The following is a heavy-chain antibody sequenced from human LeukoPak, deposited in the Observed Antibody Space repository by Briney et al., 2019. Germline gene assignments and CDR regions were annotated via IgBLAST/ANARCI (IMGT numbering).Heavy chain of an antibody. J-gene: IGHJ3*02. Sequence: GGSLRLSCAASGFTFSSYSMNWVRQAPGEGLEWVSSISSSSSYIYYADSVKGRFTISRDNAKNSLYLQMNSLRAEDTAVYYCALIEYSSSDDAFDIWGQGTMVTVSS. CDR3: ALIEYSSSDDAFDI. CDR2: ISSSSSYI. CDR1: GFTFSSYS. V-gene: IGHV3-21*01. D-gene: IGHD6-6*01.